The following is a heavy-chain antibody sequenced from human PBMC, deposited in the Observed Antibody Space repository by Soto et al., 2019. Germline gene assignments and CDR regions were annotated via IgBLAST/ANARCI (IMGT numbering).Heavy chain of an antibody. CDR1: GGSFSGYY. D-gene: IGHD6-6*01. CDR2: INHSGST. J-gene: IGHJ4*02. V-gene: IGHV4-34*01. Sequence: SETLSLTCAVYGGSFSGYYWSWIRQPPGKGLEWIGEINHSGSTNYNPSLKSRVTISVDTSKNQFSLKLSSVTAADTAVYYCARGPLRFTIAARPKYYYFDYWGQGTLVTVSS. CDR3: ARGPLRFTIAARPKYYYFDY.